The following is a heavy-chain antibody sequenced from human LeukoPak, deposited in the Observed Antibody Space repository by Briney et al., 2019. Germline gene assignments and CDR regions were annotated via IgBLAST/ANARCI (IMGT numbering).Heavy chain of an antibody. CDR3: ARVDIAKLRY. V-gene: IGHV4-34*01. D-gene: IGHD5-18*01. CDR2: INHSGST. CDR1: GGSFSGYY. J-gene: IGHJ4*02. Sequence: SETLSLTCVVYGGSFSGYYWSWIRQPPGKGLEWIGEINHSGSTNYNSSLKSRVTISVDTSKNQFSLKLSSVTAADTSVYYCARVDIAKLRYWGQGTLVTVSS.